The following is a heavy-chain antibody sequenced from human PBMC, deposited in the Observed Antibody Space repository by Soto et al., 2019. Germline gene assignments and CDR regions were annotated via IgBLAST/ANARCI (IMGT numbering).Heavy chain of an antibody. Sequence: QVQLVQSGAEVKKPGASVQISCKASGYTFSSYGISWVRQAPGQGLEWMGWVNSYNDKTTYAQKFQGRVTMTTDTSTSTVYLELRSLRSDDTAVYYWASERGGYSYGDYWCQGTLVTVSS. CDR1: GYTFSSYG. CDR2: VNSYNDKT. D-gene: IGHD5-18*01. CDR3: ASERGGYSYGDY. V-gene: IGHV1-18*01. J-gene: IGHJ4*02.